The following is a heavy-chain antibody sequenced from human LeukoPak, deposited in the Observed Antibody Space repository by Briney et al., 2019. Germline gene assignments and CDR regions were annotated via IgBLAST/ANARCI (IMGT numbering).Heavy chain of an antibody. V-gene: IGHV1-24*01. Sequence: ASVKVSCKVSGYTLTELSMHRVRQAPGKGLEWMGGFDPEDGETVYAQKFQGRLTMTEDTSTDTAYMELSSLRSDDTAVYYCATDPVGHCTANGCSSVDYWGQGTLVTVSS. CDR2: FDPEDGET. CDR1: GYTLTELS. D-gene: IGHD2-15*01. CDR3: ATDPVGHCTANGCSSVDY. J-gene: IGHJ4*02.